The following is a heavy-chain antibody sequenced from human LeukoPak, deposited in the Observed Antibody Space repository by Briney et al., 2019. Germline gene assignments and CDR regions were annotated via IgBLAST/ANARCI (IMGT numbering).Heavy chain of an antibody. CDR1: GFTFSSYS. J-gene: IGHJ4*02. V-gene: IGHV3-48*04. D-gene: IGHD3-22*01. Sequence: PGGSLRLSCAASGFTFSSYSMNWVRQAPGKGLEWVSYISSSGSTIYYADSVKGRFTISRDNAKNSLYLQMNSLRAEDTAVYYCAREGDSSGYSRFDYWGQGTLVTVSS. CDR3: AREGDSSGYSRFDY. CDR2: ISSSGSTI.